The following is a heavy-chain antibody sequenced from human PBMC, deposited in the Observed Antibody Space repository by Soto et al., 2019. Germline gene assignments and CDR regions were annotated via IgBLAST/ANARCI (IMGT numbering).Heavy chain of an antibody. V-gene: IGHV3-30*19. J-gene: IGHJ6*02. Sequence: GGSLRLSCAASGFTFSSYGMHWVRQAPGKGLEWVAVISYDGSNKYYAGSVKGRFTISRDNSKNTLYLQMNSLRAEDTAVYYCAGSYYDFWSGYENLYGMDVWGQGTTVTVSS. D-gene: IGHD3-3*01. CDR3: AGSYYDFWSGYENLYGMDV. CDR2: ISYDGSNK. CDR1: GFTFSSYG.